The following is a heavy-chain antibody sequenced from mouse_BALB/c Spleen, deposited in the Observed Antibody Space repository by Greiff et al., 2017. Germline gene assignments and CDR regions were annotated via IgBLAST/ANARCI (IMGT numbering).Heavy chain of an antibody. J-gene: IGHJ4*01. CDR1: GFTFSDYG. CDR2: ISNLAYSI. D-gene: IGHD2-14*01. Sequence: EVKVVESGGGLVQPGGSRKLSCAASGFTFSDYGMAWVRQAPGKGPEWVAFISNLAYSIYYADTVTGRFTISRENAKNTLYLEMSSLRSEDTAMYYCARGGAYRYDGYYYAMDYWGQGTSVTVSS. CDR3: ARGGAYRYDGYYYAMDY. V-gene: IGHV5-15*02.